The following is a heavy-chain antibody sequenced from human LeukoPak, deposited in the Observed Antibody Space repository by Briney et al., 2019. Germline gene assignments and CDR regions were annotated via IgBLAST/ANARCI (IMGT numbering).Heavy chain of an antibody. CDR2: IYPGDSDT. CDR1: GYSFTNYW. CDR3: ARLRLNYYDSSGYFYVNWFDP. V-gene: IGHV5-51*01. J-gene: IGHJ5*02. Sequence: GESLKISCKGSGYSFTNYWIGWVRQMPGKGLEWMGIIYPGDSDTRYSPSFQGQVTLSADKSISTAYLQWSSLKASDTAMYYCARLRLNYYDSSGYFYVNWFDPWGQGTLVTVSS. D-gene: IGHD3-22*01.